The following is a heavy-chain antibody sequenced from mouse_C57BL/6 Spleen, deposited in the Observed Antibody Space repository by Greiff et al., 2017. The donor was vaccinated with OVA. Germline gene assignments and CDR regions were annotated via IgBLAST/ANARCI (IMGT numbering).Heavy chain of an antibody. V-gene: IGHV5-6*01. Sequence: EVHLVESGGDLVKPGGSLKLSCAASGFTFSSYGMSWVRQTPDKRLAWVATISSGGSYPYYPDSEKGRFTISRDNAKNTRYLQMSSLKSEDTAMDYCARHRDDDYGGFAYWGQGTLVTVSA. J-gene: IGHJ3*01. CDR3: ARHRDDDYGGFAY. CDR1: GFTFSSYG. CDR2: ISSGGSYP. D-gene: IGHD2-4*01.